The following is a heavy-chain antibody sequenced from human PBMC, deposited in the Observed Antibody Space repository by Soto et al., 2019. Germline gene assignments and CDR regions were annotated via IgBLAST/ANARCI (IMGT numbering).Heavy chain of an antibody. D-gene: IGHD6-19*01. V-gene: IGHV3-23*01. J-gene: IGHJ4*02. CDR1: GFTLSSYA. Sequence: PGGSLRLSCAASGFTLSSYAMSWVRQAPGKGLEWVSAITGSGGSTYYADSVEGRFTISRDNSKNTLYLQMNSLRAEDTAVYYCAKVRKYSSGWYDDYWGQGTLVTVSS. CDR2: ITGSGGST. CDR3: AKVRKYSSGWYDDY.